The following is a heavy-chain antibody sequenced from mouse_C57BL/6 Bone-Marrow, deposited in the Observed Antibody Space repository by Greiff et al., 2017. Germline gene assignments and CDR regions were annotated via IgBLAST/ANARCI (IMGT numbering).Heavy chain of an antibody. D-gene: IGHD2-3*01. Sequence: EVKVEESGGGLVQPGGSMKLSCAASGFTFRDAWMDWVRPSPEKGLDWVAEFRNKANNLATYYAESLKGRFTISRDDSKSRVYLQMNSLRAEDTGIYDCTRLYGYYEFAYWGQGTLVTVSA. V-gene: IGHV6-6*01. J-gene: IGHJ3*01. CDR3: TRLYGYYEFAY. CDR2: FRNKANNLAT. CDR1: GFTFRDAW.